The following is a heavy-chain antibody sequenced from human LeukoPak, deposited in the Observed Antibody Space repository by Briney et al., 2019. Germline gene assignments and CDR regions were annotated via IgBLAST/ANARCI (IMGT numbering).Heavy chain of an antibody. CDR2: ISYDGNNK. Sequence: GRSLRLSCAASGFTFRSYAMHWVRQAPGKGLEWVADISYDGNNKYYADSVKGRFTISRDNSNNTVYLQMNSLRADDTAVYYCASNGPEPQTYYGSEYWRGMDVWGQGTTVTVSS. D-gene: IGHD3-10*01. CDR1: GFTFRSYA. CDR3: ASNGPEPQTYYGSEYWRGMDV. J-gene: IGHJ6*02. V-gene: IGHV3-30*04.